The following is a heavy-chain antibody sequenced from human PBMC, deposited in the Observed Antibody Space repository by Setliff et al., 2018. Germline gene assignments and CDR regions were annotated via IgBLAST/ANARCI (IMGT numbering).Heavy chain of an antibody. CDR3: ARHNTNLQPNDY. V-gene: IGHV3-9*01. CDR2: ISWNSGSI. D-gene: IGHD1-1*01. CDR1: GFTFDDYA. J-gene: IGHJ4*02. Sequence: PGGSLRLSCAASGFTFDDYAMHWVRQAPGKGLEWVSGISWNSGSIGYADSVKGRFTISRDNAKNSLYLQMNSLRAEDTAVYFCARHNTNLQPNDYWGQGTLVTVSS.